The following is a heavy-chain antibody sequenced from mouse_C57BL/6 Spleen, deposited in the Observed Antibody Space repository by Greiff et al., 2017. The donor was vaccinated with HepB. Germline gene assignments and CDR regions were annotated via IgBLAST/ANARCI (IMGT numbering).Heavy chain of an antibody. J-gene: IGHJ3*01. Sequence: EVKLMESGEGLVKPGGSLKLSCAASGFTFSSYAMSWVRQTPEKRLEWVAYISSGGDYIYYADTVKGRFTISRDNARNTLYLQMSSLKSEDTAMYYCTRGEDGYSNYEGVAYWGQGTLVTVSA. D-gene: IGHD2-5*01. CDR3: TRGEDGYSNYEGVAY. V-gene: IGHV5-9-1*02. CDR2: ISSGGDYI. CDR1: GFTFSSYA.